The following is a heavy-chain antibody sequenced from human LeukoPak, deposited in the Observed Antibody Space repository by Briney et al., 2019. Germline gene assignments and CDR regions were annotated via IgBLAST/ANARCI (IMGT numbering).Heavy chain of an antibody. J-gene: IGHJ6*02. Sequence: GEALQISFQGSGYSFTDYWIGWGRRMPGKGGGGMGIIFPDDSDTKYRPSFHRQVTLSVSQSIRTASLQWTSLKPSDSAMYYCARHGLAGCIGGRCFTSFPYYGMDVWGPGPTVTVSS. CDR2: IFPDDSDT. CDR1: GYSFTDYW. V-gene: IGHV5-51*01. CDR3: ARHGLAGCIGGRCFTSFPYYGMDV. D-gene: IGHD2-15*01.